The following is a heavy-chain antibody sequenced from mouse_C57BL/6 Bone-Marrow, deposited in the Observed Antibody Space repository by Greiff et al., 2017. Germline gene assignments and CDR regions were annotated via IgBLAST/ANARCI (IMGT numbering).Heavy chain of an antibody. CDR2: IYPGSGNT. D-gene: IGHD1-1*01. CDR3: ASNSCNYYDMDY. V-gene: IGHV1-76*01. CDR1: GYTFTDYY. J-gene: IGHJ4*01. Sequence: QVQLQQSGAELVRPGASVKLSCKASGYTFTDYYINWVKQRPGQGLEWIARIYPGSGNTYYNEKFKGKATLTAEKSSITAYMQLSSLESEDSSVYFCASNSCNYYDMDYWGQGTSVTVSS.